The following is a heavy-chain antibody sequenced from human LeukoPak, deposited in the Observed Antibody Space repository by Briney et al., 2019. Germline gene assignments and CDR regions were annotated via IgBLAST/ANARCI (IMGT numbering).Heavy chain of an antibody. CDR3: ARVSSKAMVRGIITKKNYSYYYMDV. D-gene: IGHD3-10*01. J-gene: IGHJ6*03. Sequence: GGSLRLSCAGSGFIFISYWMSWVRQAPGKGLEWVANIKQDGSEKYYVDSVKGRFTISRDNAKNSLYLQMNSLRAEDTAVYYCARVSSKAMVRGIITKKNYSYYYMDVWGKGATVTISS. CDR2: IKQDGSEK. CDR1: GFIFISYW. V-gene: IGHV3-7*01.